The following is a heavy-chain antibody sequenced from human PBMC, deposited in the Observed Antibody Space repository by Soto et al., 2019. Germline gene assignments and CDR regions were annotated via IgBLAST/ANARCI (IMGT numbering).Heavy chain of an antibody. Sequence: PGESLKISCKASGYSCTNYWSTWMRQTPGKGLECMGMIDPSDSYSNYSPSFQGHVTMSVDKSISSAYLQFSSLKASDTAMHYCAKHRDILSGYSAADNWGQGTQVTVSS. CDR1: GYSCTNYW. CDR3: AKHRDILSGYSAADN. CDR2: IDPSDSYS. D-gene: IGHD3-9*01. J-gene: IGHJ4*02. V-gene: IGHV5-10-1*01.